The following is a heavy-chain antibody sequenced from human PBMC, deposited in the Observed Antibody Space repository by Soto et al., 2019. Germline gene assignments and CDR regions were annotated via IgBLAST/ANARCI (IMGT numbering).Heavy chain of an antibody. CDR3: ARTGDPTWFAP. Sequence: QVQLQESGPGLVKPSQTLSLTCTVSGGFISSADYYWSWIRQSPGKGLEWIGYIHDSGNTNSNPSLKSPFTISVDTSKNQFSLKLTSVTAADSAGYYCARTGDPTWFAPWGQGTLVTVSS. CDR2: IHDSGNT. CDR1: GGFISSADYY. V-gene: IGHV4-30-4*01. J-gene: IGHJ5*02.